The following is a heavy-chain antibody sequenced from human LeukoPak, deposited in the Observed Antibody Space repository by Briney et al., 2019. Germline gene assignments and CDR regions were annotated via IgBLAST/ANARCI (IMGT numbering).Heavy chain of an antibody. D-gene: IGHD6-6*01. CDR3: ARLAARPTDY. CDR1: GGSFSGYY. CDR2: INHSGST. J-gene: IGHJ4*02. Sequence: SETLSLTCAVYGGSFSGYYWSWIRQPPGKGLEWIGEINHSGSTNYNPSLKSRVTISVDTSKNQFSLKLSSVTAADTAVYYCARLAARPTDYSGQGTLVTVSS. V-gene: IGHV4-34*01.